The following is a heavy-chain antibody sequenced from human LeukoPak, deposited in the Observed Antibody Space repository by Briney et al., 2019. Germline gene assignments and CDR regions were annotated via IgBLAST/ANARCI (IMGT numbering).Heavy chain of an antibody. D-gene: IGHD6-19*01. J-gene: IGHJ2*01. CDR3: ARETPNNGIVVYWYFDL. CDR1: GFTFSSYW. CDR2: IKQDGSEK. V-gene: IGHV3-7*01. Sequence: GGSLRLSCAASGFTFSSYWMSWVRQAPGKGLEWVANIKQDGSEKYYVDSVKGRFTISRDNAKNSLYLQMNSLRAEDTAVYYCARETPNNGIVVYWYFDLWGRGTLVTVSS.